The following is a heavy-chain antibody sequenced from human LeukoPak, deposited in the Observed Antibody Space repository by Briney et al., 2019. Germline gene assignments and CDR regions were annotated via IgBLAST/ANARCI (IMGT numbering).Heavy chain of an antibody. D-gene: IGHD6-6*01. CDR3: AKGEYSSPSGYFDY. J-gene: IGHJ4*02. CDR1: GFTVSSNY. Sequence: GGSLRLSCAASGFTVSSNYMSRVRQAPGKGLEWVSAISGSGGSTYYADSVKGRFTISRDNSKNTLYLQMNSLRAEDTAVYYCAKGEYSSPSGYFDYWGQGTLVTVSS. CDR2: ISGSGGST. V-gene: IGHV3-23*01.